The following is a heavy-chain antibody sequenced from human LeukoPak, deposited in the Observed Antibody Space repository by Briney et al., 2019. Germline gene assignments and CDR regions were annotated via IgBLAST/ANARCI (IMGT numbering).Heavy chain of an antibody. CDR3: ARAKVGATPFDY. CDR2: INPNSGGT. Sequence: GASVKVSCKASGYTFTGYYMHWVRQAPGQGLEWMGRINPNSGGTNYAQKFQGRVTMTRDTSISTAHMELSRLRSDDTAVYYCARAKVGATPFDYWGQGTLVTVSS. J-gene: IGHJ4*02. CDR1: GYTFTGYY. V-gene: IGHV1-2*06. D-gene: IGHD1-26*01.